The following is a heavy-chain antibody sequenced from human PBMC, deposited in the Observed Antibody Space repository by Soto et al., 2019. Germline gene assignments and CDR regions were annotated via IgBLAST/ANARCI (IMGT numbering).Heavy chain of an antibody. CDR2: IIPIFGTA. Sequence: QVQLVQSGAEVKKPGSSVKVSCKASGGTFSSYAISWVRQAPGQGLEWMGGIIPIFGTANYVQKFQGRVTITADESTSTAYMELSSLRSEDTAVYYCARAPAGCSGGSCYPRDCWGQGTLVTVSS. CDR3: ARAPAGCSGGSCYPRDC. V-gene: IGHV1-69*01. CDR1: GGTFSSYA. J-gene: IGHJ4*02. D-gene: IGHD2-15*01.